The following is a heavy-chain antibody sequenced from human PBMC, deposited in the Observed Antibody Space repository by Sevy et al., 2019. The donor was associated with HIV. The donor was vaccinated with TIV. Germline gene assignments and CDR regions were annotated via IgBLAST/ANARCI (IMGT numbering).Heavy chain of an antibody. CDR2: LSFGCGKI. V-gene: IGHV3-23*01. CDR1: GFAFYDYS. J-gene: IGHJ4*02. CDR3: AREGCTRPHDY. D-gene: IGHD2-8*01. Sequence: GGSLRLSCAASGFAFYDYSMSWIRQAPGKGLEWVATLSFGCGKINYADSVKGRFTISRYNSKNSFYLQMENLRFEDTALYYCAREGCTRPHDYWGQGTRVTVSS.